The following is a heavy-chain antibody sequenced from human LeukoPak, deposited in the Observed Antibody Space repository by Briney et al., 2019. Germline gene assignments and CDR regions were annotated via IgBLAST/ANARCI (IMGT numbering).Heavy chain of an antibody. V-gene: IGHV3-23*01. Sequence: GGSLRLSCAASGFTFSSYAMSWVRHVPGKGLEWVSSISGSGGSTYYADSVKGRFTISRDNSKNTLYLQMNSLRAEDTALYYCAEWNSVYWYFDLWGRGTLVTVSS. CDR2: ISGSGGST. CDR3: AEWNSVYWYFDL. D-gene: IGHD1-1*01. J-gene: IGHJ2*01. CDR1: GFTFSSYA.